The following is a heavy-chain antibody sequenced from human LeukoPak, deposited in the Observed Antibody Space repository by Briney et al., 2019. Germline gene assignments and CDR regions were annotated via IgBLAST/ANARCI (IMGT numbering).Heavy chain of an antibody. Sequence: SETLSLTCTVSGGSISSSSYYWGWIRQPPGKGLEWIGSIYYSGNTYYNPSLKSRVTLSVDTSKTQFSLKLNSVTAADTAVYYCARGNTAMVNWGQGTLVTVSS. CDR2: IYYSGNT. J-gene: IGHJ4*02. D-gene: IGHD5-18*01. V-gene: IGHV4-39*01. CDR3: ARGNTAMVN. CDR1: GGSISSSSYY.